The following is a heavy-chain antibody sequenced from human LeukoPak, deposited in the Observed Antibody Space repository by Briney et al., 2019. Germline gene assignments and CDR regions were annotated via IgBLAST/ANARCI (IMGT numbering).Heavy chain of an antibody. V-gene: IGHV1-8*03. Sequence: GASVKVSCKASGYTFTSYDINWVRQATGQGLEWMGWMNPNSGNTGYAQKFQGRVTITRNTSISTAYMELSSLRSEDTAVYYCARGGLEPPYYYYYMDVWGKGTTVTVSS. D-gene: IGHD1-1*01. CDR2: MNPNSGNT. CDR1: GYTFTSYD. J-gene: IGHJ6*03. CDR3: ARGGLEPPYYYYYMDV.